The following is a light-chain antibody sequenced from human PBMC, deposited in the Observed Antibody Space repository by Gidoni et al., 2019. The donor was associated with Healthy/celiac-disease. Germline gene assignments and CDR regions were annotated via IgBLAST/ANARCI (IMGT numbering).Light chain of an antibody. CDR1: QSISNY. J-gene: IGKJ1*01. Sequence: DIPMTQSPSSLSASVGDRVTITCRASQSISNYLNWYQQKPGKAPELLIYAASSLQSGVPSRFSGSGSGTHFTLTISSLQPEDFATYYCQQSYNTPPAFGQGTKVEIK. V-gene: IGKV1-39*01. CDR3: QQSYNTPPA. CDR2: AAS.